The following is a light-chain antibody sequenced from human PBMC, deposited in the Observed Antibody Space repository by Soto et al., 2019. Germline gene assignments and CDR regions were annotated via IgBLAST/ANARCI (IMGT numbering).Light chain of an antibody. J-gene: IGKJ1*01. CDR3: MQRTHWRWT. CDR2: EVS. V-gene: IGKV2-30*02. Sequence: DVVMTQSPLSLPVTLGQPASISCRSSQSLIHSDGNTYLSWFQQRPGQSPRRLIYEVSDRDSGVPDRFNGRGSGTDFTLKISRVGAEDVGVYYGMQRTHWRWTFGQGPEVEIK. CDR1: QSLIHSDGNTY.